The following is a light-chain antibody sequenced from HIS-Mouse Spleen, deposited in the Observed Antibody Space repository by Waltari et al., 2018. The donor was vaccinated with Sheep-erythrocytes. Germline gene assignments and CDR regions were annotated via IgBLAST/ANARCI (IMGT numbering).Light chain of an antibody. CDR3: QQYGSSPFT. CDR2: GPS. Sequence: EIVLTQSPGTLSLSPGERATLSCRASQSVSSSYLAWYQQKPGQAPRLLIYGPSSRGTGIPDRFSGSGSGTDFTLTISRLEPEDFAVYYCQQYGSSPFTFGPGTKVDIK. V-gene: IGKV3-20*01. J-gene: IGKJ3*01. CDR1: QSVSSSY.